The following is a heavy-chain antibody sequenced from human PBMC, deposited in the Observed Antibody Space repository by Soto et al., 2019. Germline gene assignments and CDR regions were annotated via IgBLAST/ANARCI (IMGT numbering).Heavy chain of an antibody. Sequence: GSLRLSCKVSGMSVDDYHLTWVRQAPGRGLEWVSILYRGGYIRYRDSVLGRFTISRDTSKNTLYLQMNYLTVEDTATYYCARPDENSFPSGLDVWGQGTKVTVSS. J-gene: IGHJ6*02. CDR2: LYRGGYI. D-gene: IGHD4-4*01. CDR3: ARPDENSFPSGLDV. CDR1: GMSVDDYH. V-gene: IGHV3-53*01.